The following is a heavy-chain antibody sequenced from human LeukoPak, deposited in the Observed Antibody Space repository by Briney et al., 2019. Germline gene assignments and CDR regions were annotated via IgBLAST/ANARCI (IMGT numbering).Heavy chain of an antibody. CDR1: GGSFSIYS. D-gene: IGHD6-6*01. J-gene: IGHJ4*02. CDR2: INPSGST. Sequence: SETLSLTCAVYGGSFSIYSWSWIRQSPGKGLEWIGEINPSGSTAYNPSLKSRVTISLDTSKNQFSLNLSSVTAADTAVYYCAREYSSSSSLDYWGQGTLVTVSS. CDR3: AREYSSSSSLDY. V-gene: IGHV4-34*01.